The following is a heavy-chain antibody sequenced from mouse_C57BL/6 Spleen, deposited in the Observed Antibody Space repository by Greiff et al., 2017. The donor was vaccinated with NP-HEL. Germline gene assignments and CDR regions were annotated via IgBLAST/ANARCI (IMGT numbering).Heavy chain of an antibody. Sequence: EVQLQQSGPVLVKPGASVKMSCKASGYTFTDYYMNWVKQSHGKSLEWIGVINPYNGGTSYNQKFKGKATLTVDKSSSTAYMELNSLTSEDSAVYYCARKLRGYAMDYWGQGTSVTVSS. D-gene: IGHD1-1*01. CDR2: INPYNGGT. J-gene: IGHJ4*01. CDR1: GYTFTDYY. CDR3: ARKLRGYAMDY. V-gene: IGHV1-19*01.